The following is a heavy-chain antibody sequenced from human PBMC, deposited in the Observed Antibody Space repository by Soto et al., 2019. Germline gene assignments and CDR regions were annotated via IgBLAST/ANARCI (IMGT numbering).Heavy chain of an antibody. V-gene: IGHV1-18*01. CDR2: ISAYNGNT. D-gene: IGHD6-19*01. CDR3: ARGQVGLQWLVLESYYFDY. J-gene: IGHJ4*02. CDR1: GYTFTSYG. Sequence: QVPLVQSGAEVKKPGASVKVSCKASGYTFTSYGISWVRQAPGQGLEWMGWISAYNGNTNYAQKLQGRVTMTTDTSTSTAYMELRSLRSDDTAVYYCARGQVGLQWLVLESYYFDYWGQGTLVTVSS.